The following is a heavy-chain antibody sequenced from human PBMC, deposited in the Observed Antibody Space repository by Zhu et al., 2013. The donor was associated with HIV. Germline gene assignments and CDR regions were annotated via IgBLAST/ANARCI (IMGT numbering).Heavy chain of an antibody. J-gene: IGHJ3*02. CDR2: INPNSGGT. V-gene: IGHV1-2*02. CDR3: ARGEANWGPKVGLDI. CDR1: GYMFAGYY. D-gene: IGHD7-27*01. Sequence: GASVKVSCKASGYMFAGYYIHWVRQAPGQGLEWIGWINPNSGGTNYAQKFQGRVTTTRDTSISTAYMELIRLRSDDTAVYYCARGEANWGPKVGLDIWGQGTMVTVSS.